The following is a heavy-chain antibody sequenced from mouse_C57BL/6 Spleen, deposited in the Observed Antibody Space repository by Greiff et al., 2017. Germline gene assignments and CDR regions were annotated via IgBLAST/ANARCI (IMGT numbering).Heavy chain of an antibody. Sequence: EVQLVESGGGLVQPKGSLKLSCAASGFTFNTYAMHWIRQAPGKGLEWVARIRSKSSNYATYYADSVKDRFTISRDDSQSMLYLQMNNLKTEDTAMYYCVVASSITTVVDYAMDYWGQGTSVTVSS. CDR1: GFTFNTYA. CDR3: VVASSITTVVDYAMDY. J-gene: IGHJ4*01. CDR2: IRSKSSNYAT. V-gene: IGHV10-3*01. D-gene: IGHD1-1*01.